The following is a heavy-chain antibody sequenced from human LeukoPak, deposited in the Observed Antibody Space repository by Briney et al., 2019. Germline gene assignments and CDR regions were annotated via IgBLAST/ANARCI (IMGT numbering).Heavy chain of an antibody. CDR2: ISFDGNED. V-gene: IGHV3-30*01. CDR3: ARDYHGGGDYGPRCDS. Sequence: SGRSLSLSCAASGFSFSRYAMDWVSQAPGKGLEWVACISFDGNEDFYADSVRGRFTISRDNSKNTLYVQMFNLGPEDTAMYYCARDYHGGGDYGPRCDSWGQGTLVTVSS. D-gene: IGHD3-16*01. J-gene: IGHJ4*02. CDR1: GFSFSRYA.